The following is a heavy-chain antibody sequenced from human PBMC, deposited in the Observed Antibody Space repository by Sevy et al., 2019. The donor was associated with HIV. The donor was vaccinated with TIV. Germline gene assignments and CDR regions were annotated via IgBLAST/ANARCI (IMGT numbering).Heavy chain of an antibody. Sequence: GGSLRLSCAVSGFTVSANNMTWVRQAPGKGLEWVSVIYSDGTTHHADSVKGRFSISRDNSNNTLYLQMNSLRAEDTAVYYCARGKGGYGYGLNYWGQGTLVTVSS. V-gene: IGHV3-66*01. CDR3: ARGKGGYGYGLNY. D-gene: IGHD5-18*01. CDR2: IYSDGTT. J-gene: IGHJ4*02. CDR1: GFTVSANN.